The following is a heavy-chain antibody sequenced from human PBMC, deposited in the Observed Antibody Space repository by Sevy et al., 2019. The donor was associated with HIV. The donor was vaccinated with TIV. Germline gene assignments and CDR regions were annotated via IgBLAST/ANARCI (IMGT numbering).Heavy chain of an antibody. D-gene: IGHD3-10*01. CDR3: ARVPTYGSVTYFLDY. CDR1: GFTFSDHY. V-gene: IGHV3-72*01. Sequence: GESLKISCAASGFTFSDHYMDWVRQAPGKGLEWVGRIRNKANSDTTESAASVKGRFTISRDDSKNSLYLQMNSLKTEDTAVYYCARVPTYGSVTYFLDYWGQGSLVTVSS. J-gene: IGHJ4*02. CDR2: IRNKANSDTT.